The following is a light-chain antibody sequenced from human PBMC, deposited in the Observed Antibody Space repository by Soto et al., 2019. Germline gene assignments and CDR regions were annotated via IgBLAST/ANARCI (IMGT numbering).Light chain of an antibody. Sequence: SLMSQSPASLAVSLGERATINCKSSQNILYSSNNRNYLAWYQQKPGQPPKLLIYWASTRESGVPDRFSGSGSGTDFTLTISSLQAEDVAVYYCQQRLSWLITFGQGTRLEI. J-gene: IGKJ5*01. CDR3: QQRLSWLIT. V-gene: IGKV4-1*01. CDR1: QNILYSSNNRNY. CDR2: WAS.